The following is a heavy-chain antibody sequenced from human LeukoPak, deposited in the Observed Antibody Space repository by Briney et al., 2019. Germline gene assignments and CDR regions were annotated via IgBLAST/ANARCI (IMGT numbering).Heavy chain of an antibody. CDR2: INHSGST. J-gene: IGHJ5*02. V-gene: IGHV4-34*01. CDR1: GGSFRGYY. CDR3: ARGSKQWLVRAGSSFDP. Sequence: SETLSLTCAVYGGSFRGYYWNWIRQPPGKGLEWIGEINHSGSTNYNPSLKSRVTISVDTSKNQFSLKLSSVTAADTAVYYCARGSKQWLVRAGSSFDPWGQGTLVTVSS. D-gene: IGHD6-19*01.